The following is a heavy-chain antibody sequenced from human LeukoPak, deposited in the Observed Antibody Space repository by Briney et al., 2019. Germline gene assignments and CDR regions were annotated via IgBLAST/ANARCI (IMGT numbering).Heavy chain of an antibody. CDR3: AREVSEGFDF. D-gene: IGHD3-22*01. J-gene: IGHJ4*02. CDR1: GFNFNSYT. Sequence: PGGSLRLSCAASGFNFNSYTMNWIRQAPGKGLEWVSSFGTRSTSIYHAGSVKGRFAISRDNAKNSLYLQMNSLRAEDTALYYCAREVSEGFDFWGQGTLVTVSS. CDR2: FGTRSTSI. V-gene: IGHV3-21*01.